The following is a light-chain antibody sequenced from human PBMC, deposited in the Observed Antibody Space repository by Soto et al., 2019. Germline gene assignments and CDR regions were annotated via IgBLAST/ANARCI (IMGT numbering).Light chain of an antibody. J-gene: IGLJ1*01. V-gene: IGLV2-14*03. CDR1: SSDVGAYDY. Sequence: QSVLTQPASVSGAPGQSIAISCTGTSSDVGAYDYVSWYQQHPDRAPRLVIYEVSNRPSGVSNRFSGSKSVNTATLTISGLQAEDEADYYCASHKTTNPRVFGTGTKVTVL. CDR3: ASHKTTNPRV. CDR2: EVS.